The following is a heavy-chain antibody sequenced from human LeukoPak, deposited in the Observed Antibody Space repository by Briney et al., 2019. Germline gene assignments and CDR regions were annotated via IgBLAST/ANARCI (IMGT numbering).Heavy chain of an antibody. Sequence: GGSLRLSCAASGLTFSSYAMNWVRQAPGKGLVWVSRIAGDGTSTTYADSVKGRFSISRDNAKNTLYLQMNSLRVEDTAVYYCARGRPHGNDYWGQGTLVTVSS. CDR3: ARGRPHGNDY. CDR2: IAGDGTST. CDR1: GLTFSSYA. J-gene: IGHJ4*02. V-gene: IGHV3-74*01. D-gene: IGHD4-23*01.